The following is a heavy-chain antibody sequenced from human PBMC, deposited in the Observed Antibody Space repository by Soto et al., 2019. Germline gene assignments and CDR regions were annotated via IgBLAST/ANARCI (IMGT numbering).Heavy chain of an antibody. CDR2: ISYDGSNK. D-gene: IGHD6-19*01. CDR1: GFTFSSYG. V-gene: IGHV3-30*18. J-gene: IGHJ5*02. CDR3: AKDRVAVAGKPPDWFDP. Sequence: PGGSLRLSCAASGFTFSSYGMHWVRQAPGKGLEWVAVISYDGSNKYYADSVKGRFTISRDNSKNTLYLQMNSLRAEDTAVYYCAKDRVAVAGKPPDWFDPWGHGTLVTGSS.